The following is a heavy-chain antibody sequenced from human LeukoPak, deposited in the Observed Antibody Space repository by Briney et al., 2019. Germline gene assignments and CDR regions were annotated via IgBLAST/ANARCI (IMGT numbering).Heavy chain of an antibody. Sequence: PGGSLRLSCAPSGFTFSSYTMTWVRQAPGKGLEYVSGIGTSAGSTIYADSVKGRFTISRDNSKNTVYLQMDSLRAEDTAVYYCAKRRYSYGTDYWGQGTLVTVSS. J-gene: IGHJ4*02. V-gene: IGHV3-23*01. CDR2: IGTSAGST. D-gene: IGHD5-18*01. CDR1: GFTFSSYT. CDR3: AKRRYSYGTDY.